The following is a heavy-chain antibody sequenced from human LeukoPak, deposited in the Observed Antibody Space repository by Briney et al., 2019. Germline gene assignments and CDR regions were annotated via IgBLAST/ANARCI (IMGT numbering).Heavy chain of an antibody. V-gene: IGHV1-3*01. CDR1: GYTFTNYA. D-gene: IGHD2-15*01. Sequence: APVKVSCKASGYTFTNYAIHWVRQAPGQRLEWMGWINSGNGNTRYSQEFQGRVAITRDTSASTAYMELSSLRSDDTAVYYCAREWLSSGDSHYSHWGQGTLVTVSS. J-gene: IGHJ4*02. CDR3: AREWLSSGDSHYSH. CDR2: INSGNGNT.